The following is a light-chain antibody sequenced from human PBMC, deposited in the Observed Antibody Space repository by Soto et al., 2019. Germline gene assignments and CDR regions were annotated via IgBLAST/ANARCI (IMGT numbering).Light chain of an antibody. J-gene: IGKJ1*01. V-gene: IGKV3-11*01. Sequence: EIVLTQSPDTLSLSPGERATLSCRASQTVNNNYVAWYQQKPGQAPRLLIYDASNRATGIPARFSGSGSGTDFTLTIRSLEPEDFAVYYCQQRSNWPPWTFGQGTTVDIK. CDR3: QQRSNWPPWT. CDR1: QTVNNNY. CDR2: DAS.